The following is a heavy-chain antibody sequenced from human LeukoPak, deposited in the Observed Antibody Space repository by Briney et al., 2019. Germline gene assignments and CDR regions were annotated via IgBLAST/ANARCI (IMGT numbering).Heavy chain of an antibody. CDR2: ISGSGGST. Sequence: GGSLRLSCAASGFTFSCYAMSWVRQAPGKGLEWVSVISGSGGSTSYADSVKGRFTISRDNSMNTLYLQMNSLRAEDTAVYYCAKDDRIQTRRYSYNYWGQGTLVTVSS. D-gene: IGHD5-18*01. V-gene: IGHV3-23*01. J-gene: IGHJ4*02. CDR3: AKDDRIQTRRYSYNY. CDR1: GFTFSCYA.